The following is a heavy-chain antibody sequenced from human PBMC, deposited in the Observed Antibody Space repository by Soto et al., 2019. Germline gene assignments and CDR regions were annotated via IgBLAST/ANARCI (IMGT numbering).Heavy chain of an antibody. CDR1: GFTFSSYG. D-gene: IGHD6-6*01. CDR2: IWYDGSNK. Sequence: GGSLRLSCAASGFTFSSYGMHWVRQAPGKGLEWVAVIWYDGSNKYYADSVKGRFTISRDNSKNTLYLQMNSLRAEDTAVYYCAKDHGQLFWHYGMDVWGQGTTVTVSS. CDR3: AKDHGQLFWHYGMDV. V-gene: IGHV3-30*02. J-gene: IGHJ6*02.